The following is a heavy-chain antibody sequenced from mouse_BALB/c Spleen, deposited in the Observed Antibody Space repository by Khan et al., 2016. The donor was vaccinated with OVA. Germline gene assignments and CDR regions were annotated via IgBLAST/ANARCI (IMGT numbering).Heavy chain of an antibody. CDR1: GYNFTSYW. Sequence: QVQLQQSGAELVKPGTSVKLSCKASGYNFTSYWINWVKLRPGQGLEWIGNIYPGSGSTNYNEKFKSKATLTVDTSSSTADMQVSGLASEDSGLYYCARRVYWVLGYLDYWGQGTTLTVSS. CDR2: IYPGSGST. J-gene: IGHJ2*01. D-gene: IGHD2-3*01. V-gene: IGHV1-55*01. CDR3: ARRVYWVLGYLDY.